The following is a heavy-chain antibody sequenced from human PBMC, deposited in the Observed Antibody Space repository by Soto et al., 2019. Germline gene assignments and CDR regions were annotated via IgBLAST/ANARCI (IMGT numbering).Heavy chain of an antibody. CDR2: IKQDGSEK. V-gene: IGHV3-7*01. D-gene: IGHD2-8*01. CDR3: ARDPDDIVLMVYVVGAFDI. CDR1: GFTFSSYW. J-gene: IGHJ3*02. Sequence: GGSLRLSCAASGFTFSSYWMSWVRQAPGKGLEWVANIKQDGSEKYYVDSVKGRFTISRDNAKNSLYLQMNSLRAEDTAVYYCARDPDDIVLMVYVVGAFDIWGQGTMVTVSS.